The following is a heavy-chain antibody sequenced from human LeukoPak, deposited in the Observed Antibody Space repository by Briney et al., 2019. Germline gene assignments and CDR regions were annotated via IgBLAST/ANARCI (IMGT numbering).Heavy chain of an antibody. D-gene: IGHD2-8*02. J-gene: IGHJ3*02. CDR1: SGSISSGGYY. CDR3: AMLLVSAFDI. V-gene: IGHV4-31*03. CDR2: IYYSGST. Sequence: SETLSLTCTVSSGSISSGGYYWSWIRQHPGKGLEWIGYIYYSGSTYYNPSLKSRVTISVDTSKNQFSLKLSSVTAADTAVYYCAMLLVSAFDIWGQGTMVTVSS.